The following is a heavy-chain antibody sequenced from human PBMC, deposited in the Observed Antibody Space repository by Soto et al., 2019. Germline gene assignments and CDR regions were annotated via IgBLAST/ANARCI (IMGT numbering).Heavy chain of an antibody. Sequence: ASVKVSCKASGGTFSSYTISWVRQAPGQGLEWMGRIIPILGIANYAQKFQGRVTITADKSTSTAYMELSSLRSEDTAVYYCARVAVAGTNDFDYWGQGTLVTVS. CDR3: ARVAVAGTNDFDY. CDR1: GGTFSSYT. J-gene: IGHJ4*02. CDR2: IIPILGIA. V-gene: IGHV1-69*02. D-gene: IGHD6-19*01.